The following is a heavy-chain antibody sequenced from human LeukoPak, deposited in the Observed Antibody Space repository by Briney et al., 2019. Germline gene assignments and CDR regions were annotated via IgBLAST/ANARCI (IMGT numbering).Heavy chain of an antibody. CDR2: ISSDSNYI. CDR3: ARDVARISDY. D-gene: IGHD2-15*01. CDR1: GFTFSTYS. Sequence: AGGSLRLSCAASGFTFSTYSVNWVRQTSGKGLEWVSAISSDSNYIYYADSVKGRFTISRDNAKNSLYLQMNSLKPEDTAVYYCARDVARISDYWGQGALVTVSS. J-gene: IGHJ4*02. V-gene: IGHV3-21*01.